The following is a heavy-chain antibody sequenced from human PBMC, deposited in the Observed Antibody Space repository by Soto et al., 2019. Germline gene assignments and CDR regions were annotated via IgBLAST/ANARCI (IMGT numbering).Heavy chain of an antibody. CDR3: ASGKRGTVAYFDY. Sequence: QVQLQESGPGLVKPSQTLSLTCTVSGGSISSGDYYWSWIRQPPGKGLEWIGYIYYSGSTYYNPSLKSRVTISVDTSKNQFSLKRSSVTAADTAVYYCASGKRGTVAYFDYWGQGTLVTVSS. V-gene: IGHV4-30-4*01. D-gene: IGHD4-17*01. CDR1: GGSISSGDYY. CDR2: IYYSGST. J-gene: IGHJ4*02.